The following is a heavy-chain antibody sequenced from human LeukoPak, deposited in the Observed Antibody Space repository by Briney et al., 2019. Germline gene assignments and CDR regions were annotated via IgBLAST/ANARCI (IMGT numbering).Heavy chain of an antibody. CDR3: ARGRGYSYGYYNWFEP. V-gene: IGHV4-34*01. D-gene: IGHD5-18*01. CDR2: INHSGST. J-gene: IGHJ5*02. Sequence: SETLSLTCAVYGGSFSGYYWNWIRQPPGKGLEWIGEINHSGSTNYNPSLKSRVTISVATSKNQFSLKLSSVNAADTAVYYCARGRGYSYGYYNWFEPWGQGNLVTVSS. CDR1: GGSFSGYY.